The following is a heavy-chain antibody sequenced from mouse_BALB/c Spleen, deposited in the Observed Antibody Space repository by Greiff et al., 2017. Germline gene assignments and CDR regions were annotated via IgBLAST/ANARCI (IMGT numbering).Heavy chain of an antibody. CDR2: ILPGSGST. Sequence: QVQLQQSGAELMKPGASVKISCKATGYTFSSYWIEWVKQRPGHGLEWIGEILPGSGSTNYNEKFKGKATFTADTSSNTAYMQLSSLTSEDSAVYYCARGPGTGFAAYWGQGTLVTVSA. CDR1: GYTFSSYW. D-gene: IGHD3-3*01. V-gene: IGHV1-9*01. J-gene: IGHJ3*01. CDR3: ARGPGTGFAAY.